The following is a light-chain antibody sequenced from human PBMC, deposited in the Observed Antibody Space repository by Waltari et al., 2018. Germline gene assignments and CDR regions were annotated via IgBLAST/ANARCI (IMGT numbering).Light chain of an antibody. CDR3: QSYDSGLSARV. CDR1: NANIGSGYD. J-gene: IGLJ3*02. Sequence: QSVLTQPPSVSGAPGQTVTISCTGGNANIGSGYDVHWYQCLPGIAPQLPIYDDNNRPSGVPDRFSGSKSGTSASLAITGLQAEDEADYYCQSYDSGLSARVFGGGTKLTVL. CDR2: DDN. V-gene: IGLV1-40*01.